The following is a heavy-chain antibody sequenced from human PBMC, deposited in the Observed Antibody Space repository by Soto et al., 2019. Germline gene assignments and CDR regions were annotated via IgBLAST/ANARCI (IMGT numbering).Heavy chain of an antibody. Sequence: EVQLVESGGGLVQPGGSLRLSCAASGFTFSSYWMSWVRQAPGKGLEWVANIKQDGSEKYYVDSVKGRFTISRDNAKNSLYLQMNSLRAEDTAVYYCARDQGSRIAAASFWSSNNWFDPWGQGTLVTVSS. CDR1: GFTFSSYW. V-gene: IGHV3-7*01. D-gene: IGHD6-13*01. CDR2: IKQDGSEK. J-gene: IGHJ5*02. CDR3: ARDQGSRIAAASFWSSNNWFDP.